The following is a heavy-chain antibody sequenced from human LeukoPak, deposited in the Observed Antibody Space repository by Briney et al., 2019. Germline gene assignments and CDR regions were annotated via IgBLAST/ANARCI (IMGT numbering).Heavy chain of an antibody. Sequence: GGSLRLSCAASEFTFSTHWMSWVRQAPGKGLEWVANIKKDGGEKYYVDSVKGRFTVSRDNAKNTLYLQMDSLRAEDTAVYSCASFNYDLGCLDYWGQGTLVTVSS. D-gene: IGHD3-10*02. J-gene: IGHJ4*02. CDR2: IKKDGGEK. V-gene: IGHV3-7*01. CDR3: ASFNYDLGCLDY. CDR1: EFTFSTHW.